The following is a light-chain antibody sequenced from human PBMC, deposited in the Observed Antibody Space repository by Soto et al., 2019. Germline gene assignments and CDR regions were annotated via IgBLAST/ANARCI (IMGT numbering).Light chain of an antibody. J-gene: IGKJ1*01. CDR2: DAS. CDR1: QSVSTR. CDR3: QQYSVYWT. Sequence: DIQVTQSPSSLSASVGDRVTIICRASQSVSTRSAWYQQKPGKAPKVLIYDASSWAGGVPSRFTGSGSGTEFTLTINSLQPDDFATYYCQQYSVYWTFGQGTKVDIK. V-gene: IGKV1-5*02.